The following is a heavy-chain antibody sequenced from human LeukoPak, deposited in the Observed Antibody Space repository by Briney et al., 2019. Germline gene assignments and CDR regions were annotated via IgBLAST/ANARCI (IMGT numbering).Heavy chain of an antibody. CDR2: MNPNSGNT. Sequence: GASVKVSCKASGYTFTSYDINWVRQATGQGLEWMGWMNPNSGNTGYAQKFQGRVTMTRNTSISTAYMELSSLRSEDTAVYYCARRYCSGGSCYSDYWGQGTLVTVSS. CDR3: ARRYCSGGSCYSDY. J-gene: IGHJ4*02. V-gene: IGHV1-8*01. D-gene: IGHD2-15*01. CDR1: GYTFTSYD.